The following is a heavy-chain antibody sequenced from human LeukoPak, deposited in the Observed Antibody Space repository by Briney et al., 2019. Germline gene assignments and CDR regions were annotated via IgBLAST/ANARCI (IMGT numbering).Heavy chain of an antibody. CDR3: ARRGSYWHFDY. J-gene: IGHJ4*02. D-gene: IGHD1-26*01. V-gene: IGHV3-64*02. CDR1: GFTFSSYA. Sequence: HPGGSLRLSCAASGFTFSSYAMSWVRQAPGKGLEYVSAVSSNGGSTYYADSVKGRFTISRDNSKNTLYLQMGSLRAEDMAVYYCARRGSYWHFDYWGQGTLVTVSS. CDR2: VSSNGGST.